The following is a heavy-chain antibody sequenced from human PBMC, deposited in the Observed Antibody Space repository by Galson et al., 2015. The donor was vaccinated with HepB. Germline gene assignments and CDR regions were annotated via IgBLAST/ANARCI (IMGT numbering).Heavy chain of an antibody. CDR3: ARRCGDDCHDAYDI. J-gene: IGHJ3*02. CDR2: IIGSGGAT. Sequence: SLRLSCAASGFTFSNYAMTWVRQAPGKGLEWVSVIIGSGGATYYADSVEGRFTISRDNSKSMLFLQMNSLRAEDTAVYFCARRCGDDCHDAYDIWGQGTMVTVSS. D-gene: IGHD2-21*02. CDR1: GFTFSNYA. V-gene: IGHV3-23*01.